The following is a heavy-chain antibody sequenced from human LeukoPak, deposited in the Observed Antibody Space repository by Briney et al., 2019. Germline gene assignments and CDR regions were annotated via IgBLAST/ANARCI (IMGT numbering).Heavy chain of an antibody. CDR1: GGTSSSYA. V-gene: IGHV1-69*13. CDR3: ARDRARLGYCSSTSCYGFDY. Sequence: SVTVSCTASGGTSSSYAISWVRQAPGQGLEWMGGIIPIFGTANYAQKFQGRVTITADESTSTAYMELSSLRSEDTAVYYCARDRARLGYCSSTSCYGFDYWGQGTLVTVSS. J-gene: IGHJ4*02. D-gene: IGHD2-2*01. CDR2: IIPIFGTA.